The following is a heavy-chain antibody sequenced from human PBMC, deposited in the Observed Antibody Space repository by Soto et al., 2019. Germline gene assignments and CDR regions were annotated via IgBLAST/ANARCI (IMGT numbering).Heavy chain of an antibody. D-gene: IGHD2-2*01. CDR3: ARYCSSTSCPTPHYYGMDV. CDR2: ISRSSSII. V-gene: IGHV3-48*01. J-gene: IGHJ6*02. Sequence: GGSLRLSCAASGFTFNSYSMNWVRQAPGKGLEWVSYISRSSSIIYYADSVKGRFTISRDNAKNSLYLQMNSLRAEDTAVYYCARYCSSTSCPTPHYYGMDVWGQGTTVT. CDR1: GFTFNSYS.